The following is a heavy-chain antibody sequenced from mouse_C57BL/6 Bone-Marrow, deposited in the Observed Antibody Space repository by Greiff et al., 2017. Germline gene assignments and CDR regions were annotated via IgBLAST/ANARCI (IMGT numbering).Heavy chain of an antibody. Sequence: EVKLVESGGGLVQPGGSLKLSCAASRFTFSDYGMAWVRQAPRKGPEWVAFISNLAYSIYYADTVTGRFTISRENAKNTLYLEMSSLRSEDTAMYYCARSGYYLYYAMDYWGQGTSVTVSS. CDR2: ISNLAYSI. CDR1: RFTFSDYG. J-gene: IGHJ4*01. D-gene: IGHD2-3*01. V-gene: IGHV5-15*01. CDR3: ARSGYYLYYAMDY.